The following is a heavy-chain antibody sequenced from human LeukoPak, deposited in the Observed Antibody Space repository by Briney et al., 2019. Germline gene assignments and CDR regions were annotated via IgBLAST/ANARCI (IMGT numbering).Heavy chain of an antibody. Sequence: GGSLRLSCAASGFTFSGSAMHWVRQASGKGLEWVGRIRSKANSYATAYAASVKGRFTISRDDSKNTAYLQMNSLKTEDTAVYYCARDSSYYGSGSFDYWGQGTLVTVSS. D-gene: IGHD3-10*01. CDR2: IRSKANSYAT. J-gene: IGHJ4*02. V-gene: IGHV3-73*01. CDR1: GFTFSGSA. CDR3: ARDSSYYGSGSFDY.